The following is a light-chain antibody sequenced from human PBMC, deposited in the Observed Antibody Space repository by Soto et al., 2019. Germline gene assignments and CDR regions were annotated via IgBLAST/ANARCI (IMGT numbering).Light chain of an antibody. V-gene: IGKV3-15*01. CDR3: QQYNSWPLT. CDR2: SAS. CDR1: QSISSA. J-gene: IGKJ4*02. Sequence: EIVMTQSPATLSVSPGERATLSCRASQSISSALAWYQQRPGQAPRLLIYSASTRATGTPARFSGSGSGTEFTLTISSLQSEDFSVYHCQQYNSWPLTFGGGTKVEIK.